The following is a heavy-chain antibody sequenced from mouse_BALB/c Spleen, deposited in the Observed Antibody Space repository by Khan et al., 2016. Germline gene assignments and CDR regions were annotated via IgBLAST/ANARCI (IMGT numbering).Heavy chain of an antibody. V-gene: IGHV2-6-7*01. J-gene: IGHJ3*01. CDR1: GFSLTGYG. CDR2: IWGDGRT. CDR3: SSDYDGFAY. D-gene: IGHD2-12*01. Sequence: QVQLKESGPGLVAPSQSLSITCTVSGFSLTGYGVNWVRQPPGKGLEWLGKIWGDGRTDYNSALKSRVGISKDNSKSQVFLKMNSLQTDDTANYYCSSDYDGFAYWGQGTLVIVSA.